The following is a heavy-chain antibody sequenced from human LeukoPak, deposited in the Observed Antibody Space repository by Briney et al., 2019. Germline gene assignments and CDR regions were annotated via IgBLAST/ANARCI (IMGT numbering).Heavy chain of an antibody. Sequence: ASVKVSCKASGYTFTSYDINWVRQATGQGLEWMGWMNPNSGNTGYAQKFQGRVTITRNTSISTAYMELSSLRSEDTAVYYCARGFITIFGVVIKGYYYMDVWGKGTTVTVSS. V-gene: IGHV1-8*03. D-gene: IGHD3-3*01. CDR1: GYTFTSYD. J-gene: IGHJ6*03. CDR2: MNPNSGNT. CDR3: ARGFITIFGVVIKGYYYMDV.